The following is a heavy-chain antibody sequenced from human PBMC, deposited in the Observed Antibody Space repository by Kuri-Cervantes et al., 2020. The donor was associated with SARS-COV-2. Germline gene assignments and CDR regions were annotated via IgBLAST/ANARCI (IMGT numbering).Heavy chain of an antibody. Sequence: GGSLRLSCAASGFTFSSYAMHWVRQAPGKGLEWVAIISYDGNNDYYADSVKGRFTISRDNSKNTLYLQMSSLRAEDTAVYYCVKDECSSTSCYTGGYYYYYYGMDVWGQGTTVTVSS. J-gene: IGHJ6*02. CDR3: VKDECSSTSCYTGGYYYYYYGMDV. V-gene: IGHV3-30*14. D-gene: IGHD2-2*02. CDR2: ISYDGNND. CDR1: GFTFSSYA.